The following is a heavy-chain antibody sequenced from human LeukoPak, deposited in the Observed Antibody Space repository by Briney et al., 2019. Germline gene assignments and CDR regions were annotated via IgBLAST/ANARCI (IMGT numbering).Heavy chain of an antibody. CDR1: GGSMSDYY. CDR3: ARYYSSGYTYYFDS. D-gene: IGHD3-22*01. Sequence: QVQLQGSGPGLVKPWETLSLTCTVSGGSMSDYYWSWIRQPPGKGLEWIGYIYSTGSTNYNPSLKSRVTISVDTSNNQFSLNLRSVTAADTAVYYCARYYSSGYTYYFDSWGQGTLVTVSS. J-gene: IGHJ4*02. V-gene: IGHV4-59*01. CDR2: IYSTGST.